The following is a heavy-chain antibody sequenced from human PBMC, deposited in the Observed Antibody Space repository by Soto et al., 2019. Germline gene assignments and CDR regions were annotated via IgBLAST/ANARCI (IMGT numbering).Heavy chain of an antibody. CDR3: ARTYSNYAYYYYYMDF. CDR1: GGSISGYY. D-gene: IGHD4-4*01. Sequence: QVLLQESGPGLVKPSETLSLTCTVSGGSISGYYWSWIRQPPGEGLEWIGYIYYSGSTNYNPSLKSRVTISVDTSKNQFSLKLSSVTAADTAVYYCARTYSNYAYYYYYMDFWGKGTTVTVSS. J-gene: IGHJ6*03. CDR2: IYYSGST. V-gene: IGHV4-59*08.